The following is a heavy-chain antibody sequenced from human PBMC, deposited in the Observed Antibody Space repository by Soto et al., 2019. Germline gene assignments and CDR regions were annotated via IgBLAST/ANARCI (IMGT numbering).Heavy chain of an antibody. CDR3: ASSGSGWYLY. CDR2: MNPNSGNT. Sequence: QVQLVQSGAEVKKPGASVKVSCKASGYTFTSYDINWVRQATGQGLEWMGWMNPNSGNTGYTQKFKGRVTMPRDTSISTAYIGLSSRRSEETAVYYFASSGSGWYLYLGQGTLGTVSS. V-gene: IGHV1-8*01. CDR1: GYTFTSYD. D-gene: IGHD6-19*01. J-gene: IGHJ4*02.